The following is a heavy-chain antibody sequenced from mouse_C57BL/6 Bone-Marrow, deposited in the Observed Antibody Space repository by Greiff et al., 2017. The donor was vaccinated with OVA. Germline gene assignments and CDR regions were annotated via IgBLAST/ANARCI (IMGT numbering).Heavy chain of an antibody. D-gene: IGHD1-1*01. V-gene: IGHV2-2*01. CDR1: GFSLTSYG. J-gene: IGHJ1*03. Sequence: QVQLKESGPGLVQPSQSLSITCTVSGFSLTSYGVHWVRQSPGKGLEWLGVIWSGGSTDYNAAFISSLSISKDNSKSQVFFKMNSLIADATASYYCARHNYYGRGWYFDVWGTGTTVTVSS. CDR3: ARHNYYGRGWYFDV. CDR2: IWSGGST.